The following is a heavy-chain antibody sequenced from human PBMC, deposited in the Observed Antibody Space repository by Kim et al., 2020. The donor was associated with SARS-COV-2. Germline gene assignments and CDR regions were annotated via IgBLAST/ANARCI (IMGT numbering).Heavy chain of an antibody. D-gene: IGHD3-3*01. V-gene: IGHV1-24*01. Sequence: ASVKVSCKVSGYTLTELSMHWVRQAPGKGLEWMGGFDPEDGETIYAQKFQGRVTMTEDTSTDTAYMELSSLRSEDTAVYYCATDPQHTYDFGHGDYWGQGTLVTVSS. J-gene: IGHJ4*02. CDR1: GYTLTELS. CDR2: FDPEDGET. CDR3: ATDPQHTYDFGHGDY.